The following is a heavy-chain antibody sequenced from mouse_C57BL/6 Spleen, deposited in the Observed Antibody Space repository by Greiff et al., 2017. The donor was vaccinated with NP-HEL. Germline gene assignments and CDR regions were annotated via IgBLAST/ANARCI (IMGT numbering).Heavy chain of an antibody. J-gene: IGHJ4*01. Sequence: EVQLQQSGPELVKPGASVKMSCKASGYTFTDYNMHWVNQSHGKSLEWIGYINPNNGGTSYNQQFKGKATLTVNKSSSTAYMELRSLTSEDSAVYYCARGGRYAMDYWGQGTSVTVSS. CDR3: ARGGRYAMDY. CDR2: INPNNGGT. V-gene: IGHV1-22*01. CDR1: GYTFTDYN.